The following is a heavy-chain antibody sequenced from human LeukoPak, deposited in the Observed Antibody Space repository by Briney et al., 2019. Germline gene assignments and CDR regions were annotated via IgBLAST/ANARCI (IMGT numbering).Heavy chain of an antibody. D-gene: IGHD2-15*01. V-gene: IGHV1-69*05. CDR3: ARGGVVVAATLNY. J-gene: IGHJ4*02. CDR2: IIPIFGTA. CDR1: GGTFSSYA. Sequence: SVKVSCKASGGTFSSYAISWVRQAPGQGLEWMGGIIPIFGTANYAQKFQGRVTITTDESTSTAYMELSSLRSEDTAVYYCARGGVVVAATLNYWGQGTLVTVSS.